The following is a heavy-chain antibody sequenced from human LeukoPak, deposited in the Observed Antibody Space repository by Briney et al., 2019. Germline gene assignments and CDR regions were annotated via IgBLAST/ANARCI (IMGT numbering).Heavy chain of an antibody. Sequence: TSVTVSCTGSGYAFTGYYMYWVRQGPGQGLEWVGWINLNSGGTNYAQKFQGRVAIIRVKTIRTDFMQLRSSRADETAVDDCAGHGRGSRAKTPYYFDYWGPGTLVSVSS. D-gene: IGHD1-26*01. CDR3: AGHGRGSRAKTPYYFDY. V-gene: IGHV1-2*02. CDR2: INLNSGGT. CDR1: GYAFTGYY. J-gene: IGHJ4*02.